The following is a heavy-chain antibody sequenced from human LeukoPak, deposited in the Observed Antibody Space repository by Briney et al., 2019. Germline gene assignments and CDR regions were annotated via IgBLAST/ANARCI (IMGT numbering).Heavy chain of an antibody. CDR2: MNPNSGNT. V-gene: IGHV1-8*01. J-gene: IGHJ6*02. CDR1: GYTFTSYD. CDR3: ARGLSSMTTDYYYYYGMDV. Sequence: ASVKVSCKASGYTFTSYDINWVRQATGQGLEWMGWMNPNSGNTGYAQKFQGRVTITADESTSTAYMELSSLRSEDTAVYYCARGLSSMTTDYYYYYGMDVWGQGTTVTVSS. D-gene: IGHD4-11*01.